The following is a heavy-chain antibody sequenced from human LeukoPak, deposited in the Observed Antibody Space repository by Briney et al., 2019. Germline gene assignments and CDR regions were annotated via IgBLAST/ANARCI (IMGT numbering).Heavy chain of an antibody. CDR3: AKDVVVVPAATRGGTHFDY. V-gene: IGHV3-23*01. CDR2: ISGSGGST. D-gene: IGHD2-2*01. J-gene: IGHJ4*02. Sequence: GGSLRLSCAASGFTFSSYAMSWVRQAPGKGLEWVSAISGSGGSTYYADSVKGRFTISRDNSKNTLCLQMNSLRAEDTAVYYCAKDVVVVPAATRGGTHFDYWGQGTLVTVSS. CDR1: GFTFSSYA.